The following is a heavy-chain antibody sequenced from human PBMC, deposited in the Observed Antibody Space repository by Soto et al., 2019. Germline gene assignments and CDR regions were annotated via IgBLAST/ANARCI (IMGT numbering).Heavy chain of an antibody. CDR3: ERIEGFLAGLPRPSYYYYGMGV. D-gene: IGHD3-3*01. Sequence: GPTLMNTAESLTLTCLVSGFSLSTAHKGVSWIRQPPGKALEWLAHIFSNDEKSYSTSLKSRXTXXKDTSKSQVVLTMTNMDPVDTATYYCERIEGFLAGLPRPSYYYYGMGVWGQGTTVTVS. V-gene: IGHV2-26*01. CDR1: GFSLSTAHKG. J-gene: IGHJ6*02. CDR2: IFSNDEK.